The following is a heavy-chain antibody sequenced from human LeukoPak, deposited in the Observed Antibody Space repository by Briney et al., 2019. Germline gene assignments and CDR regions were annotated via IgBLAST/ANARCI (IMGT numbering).Heavy chain of an antibody. V-gene: IGHV4-59*01. CDR2: IYYSGNT. CDR1: GGSISSYY. CDR3: ARVTTVTGTVWLDP. D-gene: IGHD6-19*01. J-gene: IGHJ5*02. Sequence: SETLSLTCTVSGGSISSYYWSWIRQPPGKGLEYIGYIYYSGNTNCNPSLKSRVTISLDTSKHQFSLKLSSVTAADTAVYYCARVTTVTGTVWLDPWGQGTLVTVSS.